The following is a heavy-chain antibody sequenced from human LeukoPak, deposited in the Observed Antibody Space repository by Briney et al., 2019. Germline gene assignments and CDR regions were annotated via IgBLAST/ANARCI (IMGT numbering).Heavy chain of an antibody. CDR3: ARAAMGDYYFDY. J-gene: IGHJ4*02. D-gene: IGHD5-18*01. CDR2: ISYDGSNK. V-gene: IGHV3-30*15. CDR1: GFTFSSYA. Sequence: PGGSLRLSCAASGFTFSSYAMHWVRQAPGKGLGWVAVISYDGSNKYYADSVKGRFTISRDNSKNTLYLQMGSLRAEDMAVYYCARAAMGDYYFDYWGQGTLVTVSS.